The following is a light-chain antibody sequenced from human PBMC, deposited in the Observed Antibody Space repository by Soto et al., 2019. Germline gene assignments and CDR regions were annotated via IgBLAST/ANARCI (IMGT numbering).Light chain of an antibody. CDR3: QSYDRSLSGYV. J-gene: IGLJ1*01. CDR1: SSNIGAGYD. Sequence: ALTQPPSVSGAPGQRVTISCTGSSSNIGAGYDVHWYQQLPGTAPKLLIYANGNRPSGVPDRFSGSKSGTSASLAITGLQAEDEADYYCQSYDRSLSGYVLGTGTKVTVL. V-gene: IGLV1-40*01. CDR2: ANG.